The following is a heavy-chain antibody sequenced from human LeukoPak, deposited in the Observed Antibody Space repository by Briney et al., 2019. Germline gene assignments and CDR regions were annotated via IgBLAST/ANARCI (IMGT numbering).Heavy chain of an antibody. Sequence: GGSLRLSCAASGFTFSSYAMSWVRQAPGKGLEWVSAISGSGGSTYYADSVKGRFTISRDNSKNTLYLQMNSLRAEDTAVYYCAQTPPDRYSSGWGEYFQHWGQGTLVTVSS. CDR1: GFTFSSYA. CDR2: ISGSGGST. V-gene: IGHV3-23*01. J-gene: IGHJ1*01. CDR3: AQTPPDRYSSGWGEYFQH. D-gene: IGHD6-19*01.